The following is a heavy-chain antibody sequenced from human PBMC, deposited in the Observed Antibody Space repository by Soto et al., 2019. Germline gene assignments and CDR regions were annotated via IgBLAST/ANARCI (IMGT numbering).Heavy chain of an antibody. V-gene: IGHV4-34*01. CDR2: INHSGST. J-gene: IGHJ5*02. CDR3: ARGIVVVPAAKLNNNWFDP. CDR1: GGSFSGYY. D-gene: IGHD2-2*01. Sequence: SETLSLTCAVYGGSFSGYYWSWIRQPPGKGLEWIGEINHSGSTNYNPSLKSRVTISVDTSKNQFSLKLSSVTAADTAVYYCARGIVVVPAAKLNNNWFDPWGQGTLVTVSS.